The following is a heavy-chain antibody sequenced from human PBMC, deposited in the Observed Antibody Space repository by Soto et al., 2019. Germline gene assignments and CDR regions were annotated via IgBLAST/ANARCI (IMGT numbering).Heavy chain of an antibody. Sequence: QVHLVQSGAEEKRPGASVKVSCKASGYTFTNYAIHWVRQAPGQRLEWMGWINSANGNTQYSQKFQGRLTITRDTSXSXXTMDLSSLRSEDTAVYYCARGGGGLRLGELPFFDYWGQGTLVTVSS. CDR1: GYTFTNYA. CDR3: ARGGGGLRLGELPFFDY. CDR2: INSANGNT. V-gene: IGHV1-3*05. J-gene: IGHJ4*02. D-gene: IGHD3-16*01.